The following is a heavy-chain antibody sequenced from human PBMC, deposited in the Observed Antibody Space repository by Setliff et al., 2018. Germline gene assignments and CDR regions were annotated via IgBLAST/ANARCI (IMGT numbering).Heavy chain of an antibody. J-gene: IGHJ2*01. D-gene: IGHD3-16*01. CDR1: GYSFSSCW. Sequence: PGESLKISCKGSGYSFSSCWIGWVRQMPGKGLEWMGIIFPGNSDTRYSPSFQGQVTISADKSISTAYLQWSSLKASDTAMYYCARRFGAHYFFDLWGRGTLVTVSS. CDR2: IFPGNSDT. CDR3: ARRFGAHYFFDL. V-gene: IGHV5-51*01.